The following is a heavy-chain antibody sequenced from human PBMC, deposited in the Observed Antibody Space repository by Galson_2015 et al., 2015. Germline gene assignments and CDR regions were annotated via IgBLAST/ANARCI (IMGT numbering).Heavy chain of an antibody. CDR1: GFTFSSYS. Sequence: SLRLSCAASGFTFSSYSMNWVRQAPGKGLEWVSAISGSGGSTYYADSVKGRFTISRDNSKNTLYLQMNSLRAEDTAVYYCAGEGREGIFGVVIFSSHAFDIWGQGTMVTVSS. V-gene: IGHV3-23*01. CDR2: ISGSGGST. D-gene: IGHD3-3*01. CDR3: AGEGREGIFGVVIFSSHAFDI. J-gene: IGHJ3*02.